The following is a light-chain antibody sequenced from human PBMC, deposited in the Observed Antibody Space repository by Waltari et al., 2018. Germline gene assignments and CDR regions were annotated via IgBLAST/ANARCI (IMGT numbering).Light chain of an antibody. J-gene: IGLJ1*01. Sequence: QSALTQPASVSGSPGQSITLSCTGTSGDVGGYHYVSWYQQHPGKAPKLMIYDVINRPSGVSNRFSGSKSGNTASLTISGLQAEDEADYYCCSYTSSNTYVFGTGTKVTVL. CDR2: DVI. V-gene: IGLV2-14*03. CDR3: CSYTSSNTYV. CDR1: SGDVGGYHY.